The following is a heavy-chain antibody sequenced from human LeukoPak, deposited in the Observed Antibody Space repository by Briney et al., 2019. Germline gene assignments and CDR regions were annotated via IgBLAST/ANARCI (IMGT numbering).Heavy chain of an antibody. J-gene: IGHJ4*02. CDR1: GFTFSSYS. V-gene: IGHV3-21*01. Sequence: PGGSLRLSCAAPGFTFSSYSMNWVRQAPRKGLEWVSSISSSSSYIYYADSVKGRFTISRDNAKNSLYLQMNSLRAEDTAVYYCARTMGYSSSSFHDYWGQGTLVTVSS. CDR2: ISSSSSYI. D-gene: IGHD6-6*01. CDR3: ARTMGYSSSSFHDY.